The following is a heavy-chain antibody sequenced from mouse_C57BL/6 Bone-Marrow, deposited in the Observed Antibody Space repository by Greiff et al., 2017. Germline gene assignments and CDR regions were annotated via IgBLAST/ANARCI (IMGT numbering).Heavy chain of an antibody. CDR3: AREGYYGKDY. CDR2: IYPSDSDT. V-gene: IGHV1-61*01. CDR1: GYTFTSYW. D-gene: IGHD2-1*01. J-gene: IGHJ2*01. Sequence: QVQLQQPGAELVRPGSSVKLSCKASGYTFTSYWMDWVKQRPGQGLEWIGNIYPSDSDTPYNQKFKDKATLTVDKSSSTAYMQLSSLTSEDSAVYYCAREGYYGKDYWGQGTTLTVAS.